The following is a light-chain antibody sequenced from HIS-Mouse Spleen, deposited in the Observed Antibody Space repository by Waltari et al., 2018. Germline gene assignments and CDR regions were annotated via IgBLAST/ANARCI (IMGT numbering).Light chain of an antibody. CDR1: SSDVGGYNY. Sequence: QSALTQPASVSGSPGQSITISCTGTSSDVGGYNYVSWYQQHPGKAPKLMIYEVSNRPSGVYNRFAGSKSGNTASLTISGLQAEDEADYYCSSYTSSSIWVFGGGTKLTVL. CDR2: EVS. J-gene: IGLJ3*02. CDR3: SSYTSSSIWV. V-gene: IGLV2-14*01.